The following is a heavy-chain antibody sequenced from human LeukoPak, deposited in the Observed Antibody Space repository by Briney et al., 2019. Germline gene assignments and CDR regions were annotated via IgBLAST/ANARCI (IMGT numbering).Heavy chain of an antibody. CDR1: GFTFSSYS. Sequence: PGGSLRLSCAASGFTFSSYSMNWVRQAPGKGLEWVAKIRRDQSEKYYVDSVKGRFTISRDNAKNSVFLQMNSLRVEDTAIYHCARDAGGCRSDSCYDSLDIWGQGTMVTVSS. V-gene: IGHV3-7*04. CDR3: ARDAGGCRSDSCYDSLDI. J-gene: IGHJ3*02. CDR2: IRRDQSEK. D-gene: IGHD3-22*01.